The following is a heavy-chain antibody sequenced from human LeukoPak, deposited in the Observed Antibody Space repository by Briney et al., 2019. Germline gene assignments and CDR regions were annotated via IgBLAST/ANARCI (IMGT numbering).Heavy chain of an antibody. Sequence: KASQTLSLTCTVSGGSISSGGYYWSWIRQHPGKGLEWIGYIYYSGSTYYNPSLKSRVTISVDTSKNQFSLRLSSVTAADTAVYYCARFPPPYYYDSSGYFDYWGQGTLVTVSS. D-gene: IGHD3-22*01. J-gene: IGHJ4*02. V-gene: IGHV4-31*03. CDR1: GGSISSGGYY. CDR3: ARFPPPYYYDSSGYFDY. CDR2: IYYSGST.